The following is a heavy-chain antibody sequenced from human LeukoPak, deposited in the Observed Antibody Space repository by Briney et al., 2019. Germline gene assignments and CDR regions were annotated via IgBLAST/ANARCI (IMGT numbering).Heavy chain of an antibody. Sequence: GGSLTLSCAASGFTLSKHWMTWVRQAPGKGLECVAIIKQDGSEKYYVDSVKGRFTISRDNAKNSLYLQMNSLRAEDTALYYCARVSYYPHDAFDIWGQGTMVTVSS. D-gene: IGHD2-8*01. CDR3: ARVSYYPHDAFDI. CDR1: GFTLSKHW. CDR2: IKQDGSEK. J-gene: IGHJ3*02. V-gene: IGHV3-7*01.